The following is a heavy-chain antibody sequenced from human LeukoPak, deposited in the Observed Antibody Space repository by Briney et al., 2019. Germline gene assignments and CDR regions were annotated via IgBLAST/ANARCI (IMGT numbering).Heavy chain of an antibody. Sequence: GGSLRLSCAASGFTFSSYWMRWVRQAPGKGLVWVSRIKSDGSTTTYADSVKGRFTISRDNAKNTLYLQMNSLRAEDTAVYYCARVVDTHFDYWGQGTLVTVSS. CDR3: ARVVDTHFDY. CDR1: GFTFSSYW. D-gene: IGHD5-18*01. CDR2: IKSDGSTT. J-gene: IGHJ4*02. V-gene: IGHV3-74*01.